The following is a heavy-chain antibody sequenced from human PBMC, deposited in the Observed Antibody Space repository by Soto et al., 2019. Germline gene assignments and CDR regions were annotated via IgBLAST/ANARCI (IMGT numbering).Heavy chain of an antibody. J-gene: IGHJ1*01. Sequence: EVQVLEAGGGLVQPGGSLRLSCAASGFTFSSYAMSWVRQAPGKGLEWVSAISGSGGSTYYADSVKGRFTISRDNSKNTLYLQMNSLRAEDTAVYYCAKGGYWDILTGHQYFQHWGQGTLVTVSS. CDR2: ISGSGGST. CDR3: AKGGYWDILTGHQYFQH. D-gene: IGHD3-9*01. V-gene: IGHV3-23*01. CDR1: GFTFSSYA.